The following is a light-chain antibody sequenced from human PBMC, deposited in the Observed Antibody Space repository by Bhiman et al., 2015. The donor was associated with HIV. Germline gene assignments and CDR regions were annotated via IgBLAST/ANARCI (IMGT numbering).Light chain of an antibody. J-gene: IGLJ3*02. CDR3: CSYAGSSTPWV. CDR1: SSDIGTYNI. CDR2: EVN. V-gene: IGLV2-23*02. Sequence: QSALTQSASVSGSPGQSITISCTGTSSDIGTYNIVSWYQQHPGKAPKLMIYEVNKRPSGVSNRFSGSKSGNTASLTISGLQAEDEADYYCCSYAGSSTPWVFGGGTKLTVL.